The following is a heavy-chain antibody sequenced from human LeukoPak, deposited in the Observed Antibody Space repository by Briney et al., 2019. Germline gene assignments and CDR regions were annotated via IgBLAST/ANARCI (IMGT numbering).Heavy chain of an antibody. CDR1: GYTFTSYY. Sequence: GASVKVSCKASGYTFTSYYMHWVRQAPGQGLEWMGIINPSGGSTSYAQKFQGRVTMTRDTSTSTVYMELSRLRSDDTAVYYCARENQDGSGSYSSFDYWGQGTLVTVSS. J-gene: IGHJ4*02. V-gene: IGHV1-46*01. CDR2: INPSGGST. D-gene: IGHD3-10*01. CDR3: ARENQDGSGSYSSFDY.